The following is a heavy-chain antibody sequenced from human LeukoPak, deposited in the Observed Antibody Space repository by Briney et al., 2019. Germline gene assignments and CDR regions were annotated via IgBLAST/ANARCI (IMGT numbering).Heavy chain of an antibody. CDR3: ARGSRFLDVVLVPATIGWFDP. V-gene: IGHV1-69*13. J-gene: IGHJ5*02. Sequence: SVMVSCKASGGTFSTYAISWVRQAPGQGLEWLGGIIPLFGTADYAQKFQGRVTITADESTSTAYMELSGLRSEDTAVYYCARGSRFLDVVLVPATIGWFDPWGQGTLVTVSS. D-gene: IGHD2-2*01. CDR1: GGTFSTYA. CDR2: IIPLFGTA.